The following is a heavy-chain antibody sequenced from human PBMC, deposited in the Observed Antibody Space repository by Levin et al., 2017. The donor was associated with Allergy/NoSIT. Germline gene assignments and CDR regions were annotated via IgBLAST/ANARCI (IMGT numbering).Heavy chain of an antibody. CDR1: GFTFSDYG. CDR3: AKMSGFLDRRFDP. V-gene: IGHV3-23*01. J-gene: IGHJ5*02. CDR2: ISAGGGNT. Sequence: PGGSLRLSCAASGFTFSDYGMSWVRQAPGKGLEWVSAISAGGGNTFHADSVKGRFTISRDNSKNTLYLQMNSLRADDTAVYYCAKMSGFLDRRFDPWGQGTLVTVSS. D-gene: IGHD3/OR15-3a*01.